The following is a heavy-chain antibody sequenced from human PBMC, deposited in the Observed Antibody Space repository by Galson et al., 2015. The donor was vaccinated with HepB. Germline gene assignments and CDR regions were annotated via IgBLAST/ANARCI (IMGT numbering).Heavy chain of an antibody. J-gene: IGHJ4*01. CDR1: GFTFDNYA. V-gene: IGHV3-23*01. CDR2: VSGSGGTT. D-gene: IGHD3-10*01. Sequence: SLRLSCAASGFTFDNYAMAWVRQAPEKGLEWVSVVSGSGGTTYYAASVTGRFTISRDNSKNTIYLQTNRLRADDTAVYYCATTVRGINCWGHGTLVTVSS. CDR3: ATTVRGINC.